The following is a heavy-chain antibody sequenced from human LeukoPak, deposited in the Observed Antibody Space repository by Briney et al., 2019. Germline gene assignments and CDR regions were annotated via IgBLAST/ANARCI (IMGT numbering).Heavy chain of an antibody. Sequence: GGSLGLSCVASGFTFSNYNMNWVRQAPGGGLEGVSLISSSGSTTNYADSVKGRFTVSRDNAKNSLYLQVNSLTDEDTAVYYCARAIGSGWKYYFDYWGQGVLVTVSS. V-gene: IGHV3-48*02. CDR2: ISSSGSTT. D-gene: IGHD6-19*01. CDR3: ARAIGSGWKYYFDY. J-gene: IGHJ4*02. CDR1: GFTFSNYN.